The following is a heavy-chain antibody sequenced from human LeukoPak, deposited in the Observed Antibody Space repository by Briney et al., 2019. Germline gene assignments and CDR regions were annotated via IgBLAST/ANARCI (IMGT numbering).Heavy chain of an antibody. D-gene: IGHD1-26*01. V-gene: IGHV3-48*01. CDR1: GFTFSNYY. CDR3: ATMYSGTYYFDY. J-gene: IGHJ4*02. CDR2: ISSSSSTI. Sequence: GGSLRLSCAAFGFTFSNYYMNWVRQAPGKGLEWVSHISSSSSTIYYADSVKGRFTISRDNAKSSLYLQMNSLRAEDTAVYYCATMYSGTYYFDYWGQGALVTVSS.